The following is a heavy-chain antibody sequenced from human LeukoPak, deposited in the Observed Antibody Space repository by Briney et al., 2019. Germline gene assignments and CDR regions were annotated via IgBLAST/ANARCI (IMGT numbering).Heavy chain of an antibody. J-gene: IGHJ4*02. CDR3: ATSERGGDDY. D-gene: IGHD3-10*01. CDR1: GFTFSSYG. CDR2: ISYDGSNK. V-gene: IGHV3-30*03. Sequence: GGSLRPSCAASGFTFSSYGMHWVRQAPGKGLEWVAVISYDGSNKYYADSVKGRFTISRDNSKNTLYLQMNSLRAEDTAVYYCATSERGGDDYWGQGTLVTVSS.